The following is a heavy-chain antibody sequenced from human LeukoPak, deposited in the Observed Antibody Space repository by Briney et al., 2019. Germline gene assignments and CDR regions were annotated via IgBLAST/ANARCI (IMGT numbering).Heavy chain of an antibody. J-gene: IGHJ4*02. CDR3: ARTSARDSSGYYSYYFDY. V-gene: IGHV1-69*05. CDR2: IIPIFVTA. D-gene: IGHD3-22*01. CDR1: GGTFSSYA. Sequence: SVKVSCKASGGTFSSYAISWVRQAPGQGLEWMGGIIPIFVTANYAQKFQGRVTITTDESTSTAYMELSSLRSEDTAVYYCARTSARDSSGYYSYYFDYWGQGTLVTVSS.